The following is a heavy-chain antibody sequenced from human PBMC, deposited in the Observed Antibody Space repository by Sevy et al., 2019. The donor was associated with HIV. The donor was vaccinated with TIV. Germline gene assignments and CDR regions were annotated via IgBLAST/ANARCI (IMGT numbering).Heavy chain of an antibody. CDR1: GGSISSYY. Sequence: SETLSLTCTVSGGSISSYYWSWIRQPPGKRLEWIGYIYYSGSTNYNPCLKSRVTISVDTSKNQFSLKLRSVTAADTAAYYCARESYDILPGSRGMDVWGQGTTVTVSS. D-gene: IGHD3-9*01. CDR3: ARESYDILPGSRGMDV. V-gene: IGHV4-59*01. J-gene: IGHJ6*02. CDR2: IYYSGST.